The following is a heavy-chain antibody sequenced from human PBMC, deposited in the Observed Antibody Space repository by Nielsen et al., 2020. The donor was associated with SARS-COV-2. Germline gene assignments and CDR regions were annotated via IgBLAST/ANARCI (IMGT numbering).Heavy chain of an antibody. D-gene: IGHD2-21*01. Sequence: SLKISCTASGFTFGDYAMNWFRQAPGKGLEWVGFIRSNAYGGTTDYAASVKGGFIISRDDSKSSVDLQMNSLRTEDTAVYYCARGSQLGWNFYFDYWGQGIQVTVSS. CDR3: ARGSQLGWNFYFDY. CDR1: GFTFGDYA. CDR2: IRSNAYGGTT. V-gene: IGHV3-49*03. J-gene: IGHJ4*02.